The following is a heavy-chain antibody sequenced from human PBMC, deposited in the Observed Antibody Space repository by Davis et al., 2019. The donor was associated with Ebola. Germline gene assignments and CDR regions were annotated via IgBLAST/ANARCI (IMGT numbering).Heavy chain of an antibody. D-gene: IGHD3-10*01. V-gene: IGHV1-8*01. CDR3: ARPRGSPDAFDI. CDR2: MNPNSGNT. J-gene: IGHJ3*02. Sequence: ASVKVSCKASGYTFTSYDINWVRQATGQGLEWMGWMNPNSGNTGYAQKFQGRVTMTRNTSISTAYMELSSLRSEDTAVYYCARPRGSPDAFDIWGQGTMVTVSS. CDR1: GYTFTSYD.